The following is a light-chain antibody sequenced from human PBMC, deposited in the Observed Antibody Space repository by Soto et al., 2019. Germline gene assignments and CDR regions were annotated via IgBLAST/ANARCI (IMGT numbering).Light chain of an antibody. V-gene: IGLV2-14*01. CDR1: NSDVGTYNY. CDR3: SSYTTSSTLV. CDR2: EVS. Sequence: HSALTQPASVSGSPGQSITISCTGTNSDVGTYNYVSWYQQHPGKAPKFVVYEVSDRPSGVSDRFSGSKSSNTASLTISGLQAEDEADYYCSSYTTSSTLVFGGGTKLTVL. J-gene: IGLJ2*01.